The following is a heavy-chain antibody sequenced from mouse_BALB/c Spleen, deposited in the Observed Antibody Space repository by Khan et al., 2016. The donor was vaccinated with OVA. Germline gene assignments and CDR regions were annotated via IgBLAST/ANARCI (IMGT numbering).Heavy chain of an antibody. V-gene: IGHV1-22*01. Sequence: VQLQQSGPELVKPGASVKMSCETSGYTFTEYTLHWVKQSHGKSLEWIGVIDPKNGVTSYNQKFKGKATLTVDKSSSTAYMEFRSLTSEDSAVYYCARDAGRYWGQGTSVTVSS. D-gene: IGHD3-3*01. J-gene: IGHJ4*01. CDR1: GYTFTEYT. CDR2: IDPKNGVT. CDR3: ARDAGRY.